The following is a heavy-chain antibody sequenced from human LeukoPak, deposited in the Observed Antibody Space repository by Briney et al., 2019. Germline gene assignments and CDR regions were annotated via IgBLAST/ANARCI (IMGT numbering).Heavy chain of an antibody. CDR2: IYTSGST. Sequence: SETLSLTCTVSGDSISSGSYYWSWIRQPAGKGLEWVGRIYTSGSTNYNPSLKSRVTISVDTSKNQFSLKLSSVTAADTAMYYCARGRVEMATIDFDYWGQGTLVTVSS. CDR1: GDSISSGSYY. J-gene: IGHJ4*02. D-gene: IGHD5-24*01. CDR3: ARGRVEMATIDFDY. V-gene: IGHV4-61*02.